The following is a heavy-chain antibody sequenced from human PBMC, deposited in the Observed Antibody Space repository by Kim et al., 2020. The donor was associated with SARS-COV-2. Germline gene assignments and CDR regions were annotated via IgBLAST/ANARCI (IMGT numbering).Heavy chain of an antibody. CDR3: ASGYMVRGVIQAFDI. Sequence: PSLKSRVTIAVDTSKNQFSLKLGSVTAADTAVYYCASGYMVRGVIQAFDIWGQGTMVTVSS. D-gene: IGHD3-10*01. V-gene: IGHV4-31*02. J-gene: IGHJ3*02.